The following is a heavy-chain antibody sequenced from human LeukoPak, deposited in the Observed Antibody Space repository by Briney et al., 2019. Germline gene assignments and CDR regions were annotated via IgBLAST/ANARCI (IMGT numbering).Heavy chain of an antibody. V-gene: IGHV1-46*01. J-gene: IGHJ5*02. Sequence: ASVKVSCKASGYTFTSYYMHWVRQAPGQGLEWMGLIDPTGGSTGYAQKFQGRVTMTRDMSTSTDYMELSSLRSEDTAIYYCARDNSVGDNAWWFDPWGQGTLVTVSS. D-gene: IGHD1-26*01. CDR1: GYTFTSYY. CDR2: IDPTGGST. CDR3: ARDNSVGDNAWWFDP.